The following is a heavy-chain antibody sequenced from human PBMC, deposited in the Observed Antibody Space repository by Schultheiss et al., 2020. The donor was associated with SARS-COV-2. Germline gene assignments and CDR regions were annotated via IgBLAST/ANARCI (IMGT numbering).Heavy chain of an antibody. V-gene: IGHV4-59*01. CDR3: ARYNWNYAGFDY. J-gene: IGHJ4*02. CDR2: VFYTGSIFYTGST. CDR1: GDSISHYY. D-gene: IGHD1-7*01. Sequence: SQTLSLTCTVSGDSISHYYWTWIRQPPGKGLEWIGNVFYTGSIFYTGSTNYNPSLKSRVTISVDTTKSQFSLKLTSVTAADTAVYYCARYNWNYAGFDYWGQGTLVTVSS.